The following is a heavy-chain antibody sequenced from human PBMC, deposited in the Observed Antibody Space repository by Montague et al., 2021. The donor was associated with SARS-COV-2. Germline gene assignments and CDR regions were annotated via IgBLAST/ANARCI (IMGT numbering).Heavy chain of an antibody. D-gene: IGHD3/OR15-3a*01. J-gene: IGHJ2*01. V-gene: IGHV4-59*08. Sequence: SETLSLTCTVSHFSITSYYWSWIRQPPGKGLEWIGNIYYNGNTNYNSSPKSRVTMSADTSKNQFSLRVTSVTAADTAMYYCARFGLLPYYVDVWGRGALVTVSS. CDR3: ARFGLLPYYVDV. CDR2: IYYNGNT. CDR1: HFSITSYY.